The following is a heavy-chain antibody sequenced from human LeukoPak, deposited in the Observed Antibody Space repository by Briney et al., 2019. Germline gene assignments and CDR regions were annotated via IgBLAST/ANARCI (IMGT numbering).Heavy chain of an antibody. Sequence: GASVKVSCKASGYTFTSYGISWVRQAPGQGLEWMGWISAYNGNTNYAQKLQGRVTMTTDTSTSTAYMELSSLRSEDTAVYYCARGKHTDIVATIGVDYWGQGTLVTVSS. CDR3: ARGKHTDIVATIGVDY. D-gene: IGHD5-12*01. CDR2: ISAYNGNT. J-gene: IGHJ4*02. CDR1: GYTFTSYG. V-gene: IGHV1-18*01.